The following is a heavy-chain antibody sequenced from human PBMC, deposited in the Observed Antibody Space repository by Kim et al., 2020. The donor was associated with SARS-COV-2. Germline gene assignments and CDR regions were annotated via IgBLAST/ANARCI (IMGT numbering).Heavy chain of an antibody. Sequence: GGSLRLSCAASGFTFSSYGMHWVRQAPGKGLEWVAVISYDGSNKYYADSVKGRFTISRDNSKNTLYLQMNSLRAEDTAVYYCAKDLRIWLLLWFGESGGYYGMDVWGQGTTVTVSS. J-gene: IGHJ6*02. CDR2: ISYDGSNK. V-gene: IGHV3-30*18. CDR1: GFTFSSYG. CDR3: AKDLRIWLLLWFGESGGYYGMDV. D-gene: IGHD3-10*01.